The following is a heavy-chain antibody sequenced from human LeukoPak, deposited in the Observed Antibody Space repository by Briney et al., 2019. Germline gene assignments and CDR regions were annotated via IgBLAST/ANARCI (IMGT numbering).Heavy chain of an antibody. D-gene: IGHD3-22*01. CDR2: IVVGSGNT. V-gene: IGHV1-58*01. CDR1: GFTFTIYA. Sequence: SVKVSCNASGFTFTIYAVQCVRQARGQRLEWIGWIVVGSGNTNYAQKFQERVTITRDMSTSTAYMELSSLRSEDTAVYYCAAGDYYDSSGYYIPSNYWSQGTLVTVSS. J-gene: IGHJ4*02. CDR3: AAGDYYDSSGYYIPSNY.